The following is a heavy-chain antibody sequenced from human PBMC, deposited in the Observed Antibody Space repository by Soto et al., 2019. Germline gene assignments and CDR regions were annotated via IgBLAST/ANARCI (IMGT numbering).Heavy chain of an antibody. D-gene: IGHD4-17*01. CDR3: ARNYVDYSWVFDY. V-gene: IGHV4-31*03. CDR2: IYYSGST. J-gene: IGHJ4*02. Sequence: QVQLQESGPGLVKPSQTLSLTCTVSGGSISSGGYYWSWIRQHPGKGLEWIGYIYYSGSTYYNPSLKSRVTISVDTSKNKSSLKLCSVTAADTAVYYCARNYVDYSWVFDYWGQGTLVTVSS. CDR1: GGSISSGGYY.